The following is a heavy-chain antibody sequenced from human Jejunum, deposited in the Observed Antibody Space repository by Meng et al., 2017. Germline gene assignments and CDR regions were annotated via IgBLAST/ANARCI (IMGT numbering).Heavy chain of an antibody. D-gene: IGHD3-10*01. J-gene: IGHJ4*02. CDR1: GYTFTNYF. CDR2: ITPSDGGT. CDR3: AKNMVRGVINSHFDH. Sequence: ASVKVSCKASGYTFTNYFIHWVRQAPGQGLEWMGMITPSDGGTTYAQRFQDRLTLTRDTSTNTVYMELSSLRSEDTTMYYCAKNMVRGVINSHFDHWGQGTRVTVSS. V-gene: IGHV1-46*01.